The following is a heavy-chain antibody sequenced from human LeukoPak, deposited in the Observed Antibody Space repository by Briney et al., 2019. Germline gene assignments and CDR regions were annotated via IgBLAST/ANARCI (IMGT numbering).Heavy chain of an antibody. J-gene: IGHJ4*02. Sequence: GGSLRLSCAASGFTFSSYGMHWVRQAPGKGLEXXXXVSYDGSNKYYADSVKGRFTISRDNSKNTLYLQMNSLRAEDTAVYYCAKESEYSSGWSHFDYWGQGTLVTVSS. CDR1: GFTFSSYG. V-gene: IGHV3-30*18. CDR3: AKESEYSSGWSHFDY. CDR2: VSYDGSNK. D-gene: IGHD6-19*01.